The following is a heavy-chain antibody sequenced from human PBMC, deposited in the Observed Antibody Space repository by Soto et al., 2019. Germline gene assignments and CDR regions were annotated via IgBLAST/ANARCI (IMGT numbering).Heavy chain of an antibody. D-gene: IGHD3-16*02. J-gene: IGHJ4*02. CDR1: GFTFTSYW. Sequence: EVQLVESGGGLVQPGGSLRLSCAASGFTFTSYWMTWVRQAPGKGLEWVANIKQDGGEKYYVGSVKGRFTISRANAENSLYLQLDSLRAEDAAVYYCERGAFPTWGTYPLDYWGQGNLVTVSS. CDR2: IKQDGGEK. V-gene: IGHV3-7*04. CDR3: ERGAFPTWGTYPLDY.